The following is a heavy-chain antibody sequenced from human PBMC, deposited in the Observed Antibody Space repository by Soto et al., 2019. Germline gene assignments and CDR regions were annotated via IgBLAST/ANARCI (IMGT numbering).Heavy chain of an antibody. D-gene: IGHD2-21*01. CDR1: GGTFSSYA. V-gene: IGHV1-69*12. J-gene: IGHJ3*02. Sequence: QVPLVQSGAEVKKPGSSVKVSCKASGGTFSSYAISWVRQAPGHGLEWMGGIIPISGTANYAQKFQGRVTITADESTSTDYMELSSLRSEDTAVYYCARSGVVVNGFDIWGQGTMVTVSS. CDR2: IIPISGTA. CDR3: ARSGVVVNGFDI.